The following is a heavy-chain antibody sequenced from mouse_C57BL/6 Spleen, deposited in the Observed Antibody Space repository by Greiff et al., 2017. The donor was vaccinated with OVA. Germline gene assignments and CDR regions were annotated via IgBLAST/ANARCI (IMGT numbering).Heavy chain of an antibody. V-gene: IGHV1-15*01. D-gene: IGHD1-1*01. Sequence: QVQLQQSGAELVRPGASVTLSCKASGYTFTDYEMHWVKQPPVHGLEWIGAIDPETGGTAYNQKFKGKAILTADKSSSTAYMELRSLTSEDSAVYYCTRGDLYYGSSSFADWGQGTLVTVSA. CDR1: GYTFTDYE. J-gene: IGHJ3*01. CDR2: IDPETGGT. CDR3: TRGDLYYGSSSFAD.